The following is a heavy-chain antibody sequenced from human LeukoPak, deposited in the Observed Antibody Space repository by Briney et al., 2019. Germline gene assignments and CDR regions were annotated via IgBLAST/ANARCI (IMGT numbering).Heavy chain of an antibody. J-gene: IGHJ4*02. V-gene: IGHV3-30-3*01. CDR3: ASGGLDTAMVH. CDR2: ISYDGSNK. CDR1: GFTFSSYA. Sequence: GRSLRLSCAASGFTFSSYAMHWVRQAPGKGLEWVAVISYDGSNKYYADSVKGRFTISRDNSKNTLYLQMNSLRAEDTAVYYCASGGLDTAMVHWGQGTLVTVSS. D-gene: IGHD5-18*01.